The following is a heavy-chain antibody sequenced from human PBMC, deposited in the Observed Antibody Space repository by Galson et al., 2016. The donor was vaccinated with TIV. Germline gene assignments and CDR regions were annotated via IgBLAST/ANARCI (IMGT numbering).Heavy chain of an antibody. J-gene: IGHJ4*02. V-gene: IGHV1-69*10. D-gene: IGHD6-13*01. Sequence: SVKVSCKASGGSFRTYAITWVRQAPGHGLEWMGGTIPTLGIVNYAQKFQGRVTITADISASPVYMELSSLRSDDTAVYYCAMGPIAAAGAVDSWGQGTLVTVSS. CDR3: AMGPIAAAGAVDS. CDR1: GGSFRTYA. CDR2: TIPTLGIV.